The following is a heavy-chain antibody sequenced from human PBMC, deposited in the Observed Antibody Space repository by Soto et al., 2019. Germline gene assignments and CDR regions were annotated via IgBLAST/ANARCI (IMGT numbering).Heavy chain of an antibody. D-gene: IGHD6-19*01. J-gene: IGHJ4*02. Sequence: EVQLLESGGGLVQPGGSLRLSYAASGFTFSTYAMSWVRQAPGKGLEWVSTISGSGGSTYNADSVKGRFTIFRDNSKNTLYLQMNSLRAEDTAIYYCAKGDEWSLLKIRPSGWGVDYWGQGTLVTVSS. CDR3: AKGDEWSLLKIRPSGWGVDY. V-gene: IGHV3-23*01. CDR2: ISGSGGST. CDR1: GFTFSTYA.